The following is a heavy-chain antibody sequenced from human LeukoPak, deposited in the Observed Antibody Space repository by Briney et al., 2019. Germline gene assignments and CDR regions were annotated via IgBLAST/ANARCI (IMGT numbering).Heavy chain of an antibody. Sequence: PGGSLRLSCEASGFTFSSYEMSWVRQAPGGGLEGVSYISSSGSTKYYADSVKGRFTISRDNAKNSLYLQMNSLRAEDTAVYYCARELRVVRGVSFDYWGQGTLVTVSS. CDR2: ISSSGSTK. V-gene: IGHV3-48*03. J-gene: IGHJ4*02. D-gene: IGHD3-10*01. CDR3: ARELRVVRGVSFDY. CDR1: GFTFSSYE.